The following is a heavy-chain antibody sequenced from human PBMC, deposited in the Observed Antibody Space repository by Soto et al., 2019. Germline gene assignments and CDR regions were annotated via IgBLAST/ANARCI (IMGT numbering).Heavy chain of an antibody. V-gene: IGHV1-8*01. J-gene: IGHJ5*02. CDR2: MNPNSGNT. CDR3: ARGIKYGAYSRWFDP. D-gene: IGHD4-17*01. CDR1: GYTFTSYD. Sequence: GASVKVSCKASGYTFTSYDINWVRQATGQGLEYLGWMNPNSGNTAYVQKFQGRVTMTWDTSITTAYMELSSLRSVDTAVYFCARGIKYGAYSRWFDPWGQGTLVTVSS.